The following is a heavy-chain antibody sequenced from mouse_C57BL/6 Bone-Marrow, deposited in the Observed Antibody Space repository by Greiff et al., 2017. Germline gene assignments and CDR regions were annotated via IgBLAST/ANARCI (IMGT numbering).Heavy chain of an antibody. J-gene: IGHJ2*01. Sequence: QVQLKQPGAELVRPGSSVKLSCKASGYTFTSYWMHWVKQRPIQGLEWIGNIDPSDSETHYNQKFKDKATLTVDKSSSTAYMQRSSLTSEDSAVYDCARCGPTAGRFDYWGQGTTLTVSS. CDR2: IDPSDSET. V-gene: IGHV1-52*01. CDR3: ARCGPTAGRFDY. CDR1: GYTFTSYW. D-gene: IGHD1-2*01.